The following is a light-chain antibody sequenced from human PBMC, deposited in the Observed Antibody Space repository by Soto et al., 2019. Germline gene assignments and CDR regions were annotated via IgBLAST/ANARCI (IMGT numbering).Light chain of an antibody. Sequence: HSALTQPASVSGSPGQSITISCTGTSSDVGAYNYVSWYQQHPGKAPKVMIFEVSDRPSGVSNRFSGSKSGNTASLTISGLQAEDEDDDYCSSYTSSNTLVFGGGTKLTVL. CDR3: SSYTSSNTLV. V-gene: IGLV2-14*01. CDR2: EVS. J-gene: IGLJ2*01. CDR1: SSDVGAYNY.